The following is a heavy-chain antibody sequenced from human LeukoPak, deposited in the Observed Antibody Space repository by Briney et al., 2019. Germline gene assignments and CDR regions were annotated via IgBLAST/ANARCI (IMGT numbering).Heavy chain of an antibody. Sequence: SGPALVKPTQTLTLTCTFSGFSLSTSGMCVSWIRQPPGKALEWLARIDWDDDKYYSTSLKTRLTISKDTSKNQVVLTMTNMDPVDTATYYCAREVWGGYYTGGFDPWGQGTLVTVSS. CDR3: AREVWGGYYTGGFDP. J-gene: IGHJ5*02. D-gene: IGHD3-3*01. CDR1: GFSLSTSGMC. CDR2: IDWDDDK. V-gene: IGHV2-70*11.